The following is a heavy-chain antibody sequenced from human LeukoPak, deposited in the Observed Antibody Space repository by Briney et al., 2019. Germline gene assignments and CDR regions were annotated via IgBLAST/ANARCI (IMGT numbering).Heavy chain of an antibody. CDR3: ARAGSHWHYVY. J-gene: IGHJ4*02. D-gene: IGHD3-10*01. V-gene: IGHV3-74*01. Sequence: GGSLRLSCVGSGFTFSSYWMHWVRHGPGKGLEWVSRISIDGSTTTYADSVKGRFTISRDNAKNSLSLQMNNLRVEDTAAYYCARAGSHWHYVYWGQGTVVTVSS. CDR2: ISIDGSTT. CDR1: GFTFSSYW.